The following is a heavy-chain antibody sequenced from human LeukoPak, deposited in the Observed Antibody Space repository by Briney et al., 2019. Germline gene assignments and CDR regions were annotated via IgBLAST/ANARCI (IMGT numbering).Heavy chain of an antibody. Sequence: GGSLRLSCAASGFTFSSYSMNWVRQAPGKGLEWVSSISSSSSYIYYADSVKGRFTISRDNAKNSLYLQMNSLRAEDTAVYYCARDYCSGGSCYYYGMDVWGQGTLVTVSS. V-gene: IGHV3-21*01. CDR3: ARDYCSGGSCYYYGMDV. CDR2: ISSSSSYI. J-gene: IGHJ6*02. D-gene: IGHD2-15*01. CDR1: GFTFSSYS.